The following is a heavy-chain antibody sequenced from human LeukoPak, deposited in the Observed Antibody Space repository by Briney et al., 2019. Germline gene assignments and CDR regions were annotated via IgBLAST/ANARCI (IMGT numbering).Heavy chain of an antibody. Sequence: GASVKVSCKASGYTFTSYAISWVRQAPGQGLEWMGRIIPILGIANYAQKFQGRVTITADKSTSTAYMELSSLRSEDTAVYYCARDGYNPHYYGMDVWGQGTTVTVSS. CDR3: ARDGYNPHYYGMDV. J-gene: IGHJ6*02. V-gene: IGHV1-69*04. D-gene: IGHD5-24*01. CDR1: GYTFTSYA. CDR2: IIPILGIA.